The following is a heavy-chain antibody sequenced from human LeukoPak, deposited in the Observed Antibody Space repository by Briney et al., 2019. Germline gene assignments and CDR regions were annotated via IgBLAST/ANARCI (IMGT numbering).Heavy chain of an antibody. D-gene: IGHD2-2*01. Sequence: GGSLRLSCAASGFTFSSYSMNWVRQAPGKGLEWVSSISSSSSYIYYADSVKGRFTISRDNAKNSLYLQMNSLRAEDTAVYYCERGYCSSTSCYNFDYWGQGTLVTVSS. CDR3: ERGYCSSTSCYNFDY. CDR2: ISSSSSYI. J-gene: IGHJ4*02. V-gene: IGHV3-21*01. CDR1: GFTFSSYS.